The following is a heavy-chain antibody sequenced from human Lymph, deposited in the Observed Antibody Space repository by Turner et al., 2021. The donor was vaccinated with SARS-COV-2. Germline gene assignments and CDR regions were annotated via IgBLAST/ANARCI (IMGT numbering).Heavy chain of an antibody. D-gene: IGHD6-25*01. CDR3: ARDVGAALDY. Sequence: QVQLVESGGCVVQPGRSLRLSCAASGFTFSSYAMHWVRQAPGKGLKWVALISYDESNKYYADSVKGRFTISRDNSKNTLYLQMNSLRAEDTAVYYCARDVGAALDYWGQGTLVTVSS. V-gene: IGHV3-30-3*01. CDR1: GFTFSSYA. J-gene: IGHJ4*02. CDR2: ISYDESNK.